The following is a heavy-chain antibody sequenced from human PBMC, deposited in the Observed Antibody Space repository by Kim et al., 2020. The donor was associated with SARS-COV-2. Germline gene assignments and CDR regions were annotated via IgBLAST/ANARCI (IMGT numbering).Heavy chain of an antibody. CDR1: GGSISSYY. D-gene: IGHD3-22*01. J-gene: IGHJ2*01. Sequence: SETLSLTCTVSGGSISSYYWSWIRQPPGKGLEWIGYINYSGSTNYNPSLTSRVTISVDTSKNQFSLKLSSVTAADTAVYYCAGFYDSSGYYRYWYFDLWGRGTLVTVSS. CDR2: INYSGST. V-gene: IGHV4-59*01. CDR3: AGFYDSSGYYRYWYFDL.